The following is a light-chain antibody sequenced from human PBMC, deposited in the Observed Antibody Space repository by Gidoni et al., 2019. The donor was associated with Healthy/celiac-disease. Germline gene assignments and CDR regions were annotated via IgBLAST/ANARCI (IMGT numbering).Light chain of an antibody. CDR2: YDS. CDR3: QVWDTSSDPRV. Sequence: YVLTQPPSVSVAPGKTARITCGGNNIGSKSVHWYQQKPGQAPVLVIYYDSDRPSGIPERFSGSNSGNTATLTISRVEAGDEADYYCQVWDTSSDPRVFGGGTKLTVL. CDR1: NIGSKS. V-gene: IGLV3-21*04. J-gene: IGLJ2*01.